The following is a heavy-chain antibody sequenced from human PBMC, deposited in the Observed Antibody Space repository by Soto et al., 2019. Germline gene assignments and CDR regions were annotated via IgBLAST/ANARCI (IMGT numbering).Heavy chain of an antibody. CDR1: GYTFTSYA. Sequence: ASVKVSCKASGYTFTSYAMHWVRQAPGQRLEWMGWINAGNGNTKYSQKFQGRVTITRDTSASTAYMELSSLRSEDTAVYYCARLVVAATIFDYWGQGTLVTVSS. J-gene: IGHJ4*02. CDR3: ARLVVAATIFDY. CDR2: INAGNGNT. D-gene: IGHD2-15*01. V-gene: IGHV1-3*01.